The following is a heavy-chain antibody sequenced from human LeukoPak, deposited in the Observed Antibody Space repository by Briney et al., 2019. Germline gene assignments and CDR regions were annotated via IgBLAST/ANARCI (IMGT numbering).Heavy chain of an antibody. CDR1: GFTFGSYA. V-gene: IGHV3-23*01. CDR2: ISGSGSST. D-gene: IGHD1-14*01. Sequence: GGSLRLSCAASGFTFGSYAMSWVRQAPGKGLEWVSSISGSGSSTYYAESVRGRFTISRDNAKNTLNLQLSSLRVEDTATYYCAKSQEDVAMKITLGVHWGQGTLVTVSS. CDR3: AKSQEDVAMKITLGVH. J-gene: IGHJ4*02.